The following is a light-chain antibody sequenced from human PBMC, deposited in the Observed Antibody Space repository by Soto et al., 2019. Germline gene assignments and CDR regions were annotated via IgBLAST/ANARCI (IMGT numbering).Light chain of an antibody. V-gene: IGKV3-20*01. Sequence: EIVLTQSPGTLSLSPGERATLSCRASQSVSSNYLAWCQQKPGQAPRPLIYGASSRATGIPDRFSGSGAGTDFTLTISRLEPEDFAVYYCQQYGSSPWTFGQGTKVEIK. CDR2: GAS. CDR3: QQYGSSPWT. J-gene: IGKJ1*01. CDR1: QSVSSNY.